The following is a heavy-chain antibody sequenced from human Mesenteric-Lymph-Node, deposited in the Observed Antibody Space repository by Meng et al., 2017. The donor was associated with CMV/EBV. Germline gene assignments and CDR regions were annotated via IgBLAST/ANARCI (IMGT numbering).Heavy chain of an antibody. CDR2: ISSSSSYI. Sequence: GESLKISCAASGFTFSSYSMNWVRQAPGKGLEWVSSISSSSSYICYADSMEGLLTSSRINTKNSLYLQMNSLRADDTAVYYCSTSRRDFWSGWYWCFDLWGRGTLVTVSS. CDR1: GFTFSSYS. V-gene: IGHV3-21*01. J-gene: IGHJ2*01. D-gene: IGHD3-3*01. CDR3: STSRRDFWSGWYWCFDL.